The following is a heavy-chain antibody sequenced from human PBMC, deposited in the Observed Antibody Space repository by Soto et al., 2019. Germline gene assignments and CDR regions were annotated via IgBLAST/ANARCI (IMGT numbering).Heavy chain of an antibody. D-gene: IGHD1-1*01. CDR3: ARVWHSGYTTDY. Sequence: GGSLRLSCAASGFTFSSFSIDWVRQAPGKGLEWVSYISSSSSTIYYADSVKGRFTVSRDNAENSVYLQMNSLRAEDTAVYYCARVWHSGYTTDYWGQGTLVTVSS. J-gene: IGHJ4*02. CDR2: ISSSSSTI. CDR1: GFTFSSFS. V-gene: IGHV3-48*01.